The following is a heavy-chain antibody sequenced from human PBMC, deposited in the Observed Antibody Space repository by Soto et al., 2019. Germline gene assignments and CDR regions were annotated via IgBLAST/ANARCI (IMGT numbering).Heavy chain of an antibody. D-gene: IGHD2-15*01. CDR1: GFTFSSYA. CDR3: AKDGAATPLNLRYNKHDY. Sequence: EVQLLESGGGLVQPGGSLRLSCAASGFTFSSYAMSWVRQAPGKGLEGVSAIGGSGGSTYYADSVKGRFTISRDNSKDTLYLQMNSLRAEDTAVYYCAKDGAATPLNLRYNKHDYWGQGTLVTVSS. J-gene: IGHJ4*02. CDR2: IGGSGGST. V-gene: IGHV3-23*01.